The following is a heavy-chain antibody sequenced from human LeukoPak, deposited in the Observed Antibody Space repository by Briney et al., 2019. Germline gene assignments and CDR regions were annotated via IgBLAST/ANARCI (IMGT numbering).Heavy chain of an antibody. CDR2: ISGSSSTI. Sequence: PGGSLRLSCAASGFTFSSYGMNWVRQAPGKGLEWVSYISGSSSTIYYADSMKGRFTISRDNAKNSLYLQMNSLRAEDTAVYYCARVGMIVVVMSAFDIWGQGTMVTVSS. CDR1: GFTFSSYG. D-gene: IGHD3-22*01. V-gene: IGHV3-48*01. CDR3: ARVGMIVVVMSAFDI. J-gene: IGHJ3*02.